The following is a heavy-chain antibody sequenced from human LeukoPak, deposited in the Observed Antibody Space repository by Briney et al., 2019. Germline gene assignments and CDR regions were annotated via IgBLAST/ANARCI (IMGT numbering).Heavy chain of an antibody. D-gene: IGHD1-26*01. CDR3: ARDGGSYIDFADY. CDR2: ISSSGSTI. CDR1: GFTFSSYE. Sequence: GVSLRLSCAASGFTFSSYEMNWVRQAPGKGLEWVSYISSSGSTIYYADSVKGRFTISRDNAKNSVYLQMNSLRAEDTAVYYCARDGGSYIDFADYWGQGTLVTVSS. J-gene: IGHJ4*02. V-gene: IGHV3-48*03.